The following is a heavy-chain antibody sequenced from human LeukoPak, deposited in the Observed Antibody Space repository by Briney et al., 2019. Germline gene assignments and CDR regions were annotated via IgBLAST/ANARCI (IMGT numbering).Heavy chain of an antibody. J-gene: IGHJ4*02. Sequence: TSETLSLTCTVSGGSISSGGYYWSWIRQHPGKGLEWIGYIYYSGSTYYNPSLKSRVTISVDTSKNQFSLKLSSVTAVDTAVYYCARDRSSGWYHFDYWGQGTLVTVSS. CDR1: GGSISSGGYY. CDR3: ARDRSSGWYHFDY. V-gene: IGHV4-31*03. CDR2: IYYSGST. D-gene: IGHD6-19*01.